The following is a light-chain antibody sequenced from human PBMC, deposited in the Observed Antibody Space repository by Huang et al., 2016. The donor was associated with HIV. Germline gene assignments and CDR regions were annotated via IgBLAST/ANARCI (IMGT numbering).Light chain of an antibody. CDR2: AAS. J-gene: IGKJ3*01. V-gene: IGKV1-39*01. CDR1: QSIISY. Sequence: DIQMTQSPSSLSASVGDRVTITCRASQSIISYLNWYQQKPGKAPRLLIFAASSLQSGVPSRFSGSGSGTDFTLSISSLQPEDFATYYCQQTYRTPLFTFGPGTKVDIK. CDR3: QQTYRTPLFT.